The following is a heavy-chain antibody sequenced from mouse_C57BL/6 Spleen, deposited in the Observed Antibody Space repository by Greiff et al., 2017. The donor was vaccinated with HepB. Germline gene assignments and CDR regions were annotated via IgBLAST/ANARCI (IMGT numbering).Heavy chain of an antibody. Sequence: QVQLKESGAELVKPGASVKMSCKASGYTFTSYWITWVKQRPGQGLEWIGDIYPGSGSTNYNEKFKSKATLTVDTSSSTAYMQLSSLTSEDSAVYYCARYPAGGGNYDAMDYWGQGTSVTVSS. CDR3: ARYPAGGGNYDAMDY. J-gene: IGHJ4*01. CDR2: IYPGSGST. D-gene: IGHD2-1*01. CDR1: GYTFTSYW. V-gene: IGHV1-55*01.